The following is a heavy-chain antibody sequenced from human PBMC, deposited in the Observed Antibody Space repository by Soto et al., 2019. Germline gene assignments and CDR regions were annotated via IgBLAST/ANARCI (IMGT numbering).Heavy chain of an antibody. CDR1: GFSFAGDA. Sequence: GGSLRLSCAASGFSFAGDALTWCRLAPWKGLEWVASISGGGGSTYYADSVKGRFSISRDDSNRVVYLQMGSLTAGDTAVYYCAKTETFNGYYNAFDYWGQGTRVTVSS. D-gene: IGHD3-9*01. J-gene: IGHJ4*02. V-gene: IGHV3-23*01. CDR3: AKTETFNGYYNAFDY. CDR2: ISGGGGST.